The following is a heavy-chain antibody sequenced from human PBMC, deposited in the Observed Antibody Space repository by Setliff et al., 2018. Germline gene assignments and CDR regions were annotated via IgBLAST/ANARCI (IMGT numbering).Heavy chain of an antibody. Sequence: NPSETLSLTCTVSGGSISSSSYYWVWIRQPPGKGLEWIGNTFYSGSTYYNPSLKSRVTISIDTSKNQFSLKLSSVTAADAAVYFCASTTYGYSYDYWGQGTLVTVSS. J-gene: IGHJ4*02. CDR1: GGSISSSSYY. V-gene: IGHV4-39*07. D-gene: IGHD5-18*01. CDR2: TFYSGST. CDR3: ASTTYGYSYDY.